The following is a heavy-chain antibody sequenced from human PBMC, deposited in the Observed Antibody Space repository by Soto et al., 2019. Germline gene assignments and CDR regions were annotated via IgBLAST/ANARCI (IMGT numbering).Heavy chain of an antibody. CDR3: ARSQGSSTSLAIYYYYYYGMDV. J-gene: IGHJ6*02. D-gene: IGHD2-2*01. CDR2: IIPISDTT. Sequence: QVQLVQSGAEVKKPGSSVKVSCKASGGTFSSYAISWVRQAPGQGLEWMGGIIPISDTTNYAQKFQGRVTTTADEYTSTDYMELSSLRSEDTAVYYCARSQGSSTSLAIYYYYYYGMDVWGQGTTVTVSS. CDR1: GGTFSSYA. V-gene: IGHV1-69*01.